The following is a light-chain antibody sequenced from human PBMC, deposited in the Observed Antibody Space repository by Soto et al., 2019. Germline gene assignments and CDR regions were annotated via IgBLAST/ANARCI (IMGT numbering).Light chain of an antibody. CDR3: QQFDTSLPFT. CDR2: GAS. Sequence: EIVLTQSPGTLSLSPGDRATLSCRASESVSSRYLAWYQKKPGQAPRLLLYGASTRATGIPDRFSGSGSGTDFTLTISRLAPEDFAVYYCQQFDTSLPFTFGPGTTVDVK. V-gene: IGKV3-20*01. CDR1: ESVSSRY. J-gene: IGKJ3*01.